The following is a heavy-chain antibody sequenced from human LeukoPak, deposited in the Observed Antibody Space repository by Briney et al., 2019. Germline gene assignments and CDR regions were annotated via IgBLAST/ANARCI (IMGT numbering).Heavy chain of an antibody. CDR3: ARENYGTGSYYDY. Sequence: ASVKVSCKASGYTFNNHAIHWVRQAPGQGLEWMGWINAGNGNTEYSQKFQGRVTITRNTSASTAYMELSSLKSEDTALYYCARENYGTGSYYDYWGQGSLVTVSS. CDR1: GYTFNNHA. J-gene: IGHJ4*02. D-gene: IGHD3-10*01. V-gene: IGHV1-3*01. CDR2: INAGNGNT.